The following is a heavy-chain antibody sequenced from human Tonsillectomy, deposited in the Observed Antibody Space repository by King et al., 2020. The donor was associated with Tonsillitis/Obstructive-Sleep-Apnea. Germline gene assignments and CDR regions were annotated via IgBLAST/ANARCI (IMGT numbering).Heavy chain of an antibody. CDR1: GGSFSDYF. J-gene: IGHJ4*02. Sequence: VQLQQWGAGLLKPSETLSLTCAVYGGSFSDYFWSWIRQPPGKGLEWIGEINHSGSTNYNPSLKSRVPISVDTSKNQFSLKLTSVTAADTAVYFCARGREAFWNWGQGTLVTVSS. CDR3: ARGREAFWN. V-gene: IGHV4-34*01. CDR2: INHSGST. D-gene: IGHD3-3*01.